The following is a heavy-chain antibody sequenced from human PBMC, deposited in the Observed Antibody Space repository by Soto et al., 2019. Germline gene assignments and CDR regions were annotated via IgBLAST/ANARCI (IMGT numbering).Heavy chain of an antibody. CDR3: AHGNGYNHFDY. D-gene: IGHD5-12*01. V-gene: IGHV2-5*01. CDR2: IYWNDDK. Sequence: QITLKESGPTLVKPTQTLTLTCTFSGFSLTASAVGVGWIRQPPGKALDWLALIYWNDDKRYRPSLKSRLTIAKDTSKNQVVLTMTDMDPVDTATYYCAHGNGYNHFDYWGQGNPVTVSA. CDR1: GFSLTASAVG. J-gene: IGHJ4*02.